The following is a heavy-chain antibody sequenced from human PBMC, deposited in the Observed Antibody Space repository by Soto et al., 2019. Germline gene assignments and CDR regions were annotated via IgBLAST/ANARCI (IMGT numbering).Heavy chain of an antibody. V-gene: IGHV1-69*08. CDR3: ARDLLGYPGG. CDR1: GGTFGSYT. J-gene: IGHJ4*02. CDR2: IIPILGIA. D-gene: IGHD1-1*01. Sequence: QVQLVQSGAEVKKPGSSVKVACKASGGTFGSYTISWVRQAPGQGLEWMGRIIPILGIANYAQKFQGRVTITADKSTSTAYMELSSLRSEDTAMYYCARDLLGYPGGRGQGTLVTVSS.